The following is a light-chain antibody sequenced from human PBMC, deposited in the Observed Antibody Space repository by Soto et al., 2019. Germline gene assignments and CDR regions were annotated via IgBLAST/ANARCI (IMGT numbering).Light chain of an antibody. CDR1: QTVFNY. J-gene: IGKJ1*01. CDR3: QQRSKWPWT. CDR2: DTF. V-gene: IGKV3-11*01. Sequence: EVVLTQSPATLSLSPGERATLSCRASQTVFNYLAWYQQKPGQAPRLLIYDTFNKATGVPARFSGSGSGTDFTLTISSLEPEDFAVYYCQQRSKWPWTLGQGTNVEIK.